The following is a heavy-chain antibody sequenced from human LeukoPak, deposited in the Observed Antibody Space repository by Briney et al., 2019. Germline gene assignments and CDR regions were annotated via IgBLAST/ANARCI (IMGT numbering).Heavy chain of an antibody. CDR3: ARAVGYSYGYIYPNFDY. J-gene: IGHJ4*02. D-gene: IGHD5-18*01. CDR1: GFTFSSHT. CDR2: ISSTGDTI. V-gene: IGHV3-48*02. Sequence: GGSLRLSCAASGFTFSSHTMNWIRQAPGKGREWVSYISSTGDTIYYEDSVKGGFTISRDNAKKSVYLQMNSLRDEDTAVYYCARAVGYSYGYIYPNFDYWGQGTLVTVSS.